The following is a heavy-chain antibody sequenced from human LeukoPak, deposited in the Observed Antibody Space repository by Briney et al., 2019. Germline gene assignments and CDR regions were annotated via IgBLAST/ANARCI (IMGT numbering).Heavy chain of an antibody. CDR1: GFTFSSYG. D-gene: IGHD5-12*01. J-gene: IGHJ4*02. CDR2: ISYDGSNK. CDR3: ARDLGGYESYYFDY. Sequence: PGRSLRLSCAASGFTFSSYGMHWVRQAPGKGLEWVAVISYDGSNKYYADSVEGRFTISRDNSKNTLYLQMNSLRAEDTAVYYCARDLGGYESYYFDYWGQGTLVTVSS. V-gene: IGHV3-30*03.